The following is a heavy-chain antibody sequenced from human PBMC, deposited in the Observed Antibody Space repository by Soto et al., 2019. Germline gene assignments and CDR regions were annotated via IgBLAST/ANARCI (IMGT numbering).Heavy chain of an antibody. CDR2: IFHTGST. J-gene: IGHJ5*02. Sequence: QVQLQESGPGLVKPSGTLSLTCAVSGDSINSDNWWSWVRQPPGRGLEWIAEIFHTGSTMYNASLERPVTSPVDKSKNQFSLRLNSVTAADRAVYLCASSGGTFNWFDPWGQGTLVTVSS. CDR1: GDSINSDNW. D-gene: IGHD1-26*01. CDR3: ASSGGTFNWFDP. V-gene: IGHV4-4*02.